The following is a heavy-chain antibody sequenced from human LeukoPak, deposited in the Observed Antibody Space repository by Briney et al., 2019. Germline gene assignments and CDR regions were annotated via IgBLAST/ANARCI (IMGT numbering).Heavy chain of an antibody. Sequence: GGSLRLSCAASGFTVSTNHVGWVRLAPGKGLEWVSITYTGGNIYYADSVKGRSTISRDNSKNTLSLQMNSLRAEDTAVYYCARARRCGLSSDYGGCFDSWGQGTPVTVSS. CDR2: TYTGGNI. V-gene: IGHV3-53*01. J-gene: IGHJ4*02. D-gene: IGHD4-23*01. CDR3: ARARRCGLSSDYGGCFDS. CDR1: GFTVSTNH.